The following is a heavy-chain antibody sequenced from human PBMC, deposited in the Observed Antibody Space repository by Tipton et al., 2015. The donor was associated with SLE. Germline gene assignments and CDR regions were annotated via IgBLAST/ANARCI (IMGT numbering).Heavy chain of an antibody. CDR2: IRSKAYGGTT. Sequence: VQLVQSGGGLVQPGRSLRLSCTASGFTFGDYAMNWVRQAPGKGLEWVGFIRSKAYGGTTEYAASVKGRFTISRDDSKSIAYLQMNSLKTEDTAVYYCTRDSITMRYFQHWGQGTLVTVSS. J-gene: IGHJ1*01. D-gene: IGHD3-10*01. CDR3: TRDSITMRYFQH. CDR1: GFTFGDYA. V-gene: IGHV3-49*04.